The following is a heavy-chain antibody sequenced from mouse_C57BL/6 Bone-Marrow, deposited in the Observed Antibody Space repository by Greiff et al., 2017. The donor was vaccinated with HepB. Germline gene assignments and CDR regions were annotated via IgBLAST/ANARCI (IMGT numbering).Heavy chain of an antibody. CDR1: GYAFSSSW. CDR2: IYPGDGDT. Sequence: VQLQQSGPELVKPGASVKISCNASGYAFSSSWMNWVKQRPGKGLEWIGRIYPGDGDTNYNGKFKGKATLTADKSSSTAYMQLSSLTSEDSAVYFCATIYYYGSSFPYFDYWGQGTTLTVSS. V-gene: IGHV1-82*01. CDR3: ATIYYYGSSFPYFDY. J-gene: IGHJ2*01. D-gene: IGHD1-1*01.